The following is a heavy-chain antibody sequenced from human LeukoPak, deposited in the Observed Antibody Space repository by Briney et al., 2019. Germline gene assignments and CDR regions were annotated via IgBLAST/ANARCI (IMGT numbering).Heavy chain of an antibody. D-gene: IGHD2-15*01. CDR1: GFTFSSYA. J-gene: IGHJ6*03. V-gene: IGHV3-23*01. CDR2: ISDSGGST. Sequence: GGSLRLSCAASGFTFSSYALTWVRQAPGKGLEWVSSISDSGGSTYYADSVKGRFTIFRDNSKNTLYLQMNSLRAEDTAVYYCARDREDTYLDVWGKGTTVTVSS. CDR3: ARDREDTYLDV.